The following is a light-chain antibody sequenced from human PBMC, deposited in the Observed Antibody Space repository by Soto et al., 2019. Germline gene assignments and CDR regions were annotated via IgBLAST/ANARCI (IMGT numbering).Light chain of an antibody. J-gene: IGKJ1*01. Sequence: DVVVTRSPLSLPVTLGQPASISCRSSQSLVYSDANTYFNWFHQRPGQSPRRLIYKVSKRDSGVPDRFGGSGSGTEFTLTISSLQPDDFATYYCQQYNSYSTFGQGTKGDI. CDR2: KVS. V-gene: IGKV2-30*01. CDR1: QSLVYSDANTY. CDR3: QQYNSYST.